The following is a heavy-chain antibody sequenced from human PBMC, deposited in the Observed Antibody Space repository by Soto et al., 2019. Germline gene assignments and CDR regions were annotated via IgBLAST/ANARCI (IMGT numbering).Heavy chain of an antibody. CDR3: TQDGGSRNWLTVN. CDR1: GFTFTSYA. Sequence: EVQLLESGGDLVQPGGSLRLSCAASGFTFTSYAMSWIRQAPGNGLEWVSAITGGGDNTYYADSVKDRFTISRDNSKNTLYLQMNSLRAEDTAFYYCTQDGGSRNWLTVNWGQGTLVTVSS. D-gene: IGHD6-13*01. V-gene: IGHV3-23*01. CDR2: ITGGGDNT. J-gene: IGHJ4*02.